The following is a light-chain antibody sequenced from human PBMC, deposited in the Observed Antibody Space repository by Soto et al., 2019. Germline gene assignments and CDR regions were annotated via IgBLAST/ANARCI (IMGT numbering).Light chain of an antibody. J-gene: IGLJ3*02. Sequence: QSALTQPASVSGSPGQSITISCTGTSSDVGGYNYVSWYQQHPGKAPKLMIYEVSNRPSGVSNRFSGSKSGNTASLTISGLQSGDEADYYCALWDDSLNGPVFGGGTKLTVL. CDR1: SSDVGGYNY. CDR3: ALWDDSLNGPV. V-gene: IGLV2-14*01. CDR2: EVS.